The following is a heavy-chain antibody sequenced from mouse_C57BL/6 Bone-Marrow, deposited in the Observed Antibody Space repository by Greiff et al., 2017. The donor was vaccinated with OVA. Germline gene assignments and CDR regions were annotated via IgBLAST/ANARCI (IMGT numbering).Heavy chain of an antibody. D-gene: IGHD3-3*01. CDR1: GYTFTDYY. Sequence: QVQLQQSGAELVRPGASVKLSCKASGYTFTDYYINWVKQRPGQGLEWIARIYPGSGNTYYNEKFKGKATLTAEKSSSTAYMQLSSLTSEDSAVYFCAREEGLWYFDVWGTGTTVTVSS. CDR2: IYPGSGNT. J-gene: IGHJ1*03. CDR3: AREEGLWYFDV. V-gene: IGHV1-76*01.